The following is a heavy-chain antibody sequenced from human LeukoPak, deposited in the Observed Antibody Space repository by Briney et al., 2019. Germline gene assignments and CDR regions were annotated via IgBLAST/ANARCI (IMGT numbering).Heavy chain of an antibody. CDR1: GGSISSSSYY. J-gene: IGHJ4*02. D-gene: IGHD5-18*01. V-gene: IGHV4-39*01. Sequence: SETLSLTCTVSGGSISSSSYYWGWIRQPPGKGLEWIESIYYSGSTYYNPSLKSRVTISVDTSKNQFSLKLSSVTAADTAVYYCARLRVDTAMVLDYWGQGTLVTVSS. CDR2: IYYSGST. CDR3: ARLRVDTAMVLDY.